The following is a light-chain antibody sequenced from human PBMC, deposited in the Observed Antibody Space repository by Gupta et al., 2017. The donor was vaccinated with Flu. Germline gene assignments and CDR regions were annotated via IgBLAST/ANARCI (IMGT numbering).Light chain of an antibody. V-gene: IGKV1-5*03. CDR2: SSS. CDR1: QSVSSH. J-gene: IGKJ1*01. Sequence: GDSVIITGRASQSVSSHLAWYQQKPGKAPRLLIRSSSTLESGVPLRFSGSGFGTEFTLTIASLQPEDAATYYCQQYHSNFRTFGQGT. CDR3: QQYHSNFRT.